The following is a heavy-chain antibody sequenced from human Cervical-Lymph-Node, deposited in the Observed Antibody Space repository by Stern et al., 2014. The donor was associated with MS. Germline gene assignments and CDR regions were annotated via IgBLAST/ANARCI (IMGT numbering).Heavy chain of an antibody. Sequence: VQLVESGAEVKKPGSSVKVSCKASGGTFSRYAINWVRQAPGQGLERMGGIIPIFGAAMYGQKLQGRVTITADESTNTAYMDLNSLRSDDTAVYYCARATVARGAFDIWGQGTMVTVST. V-gene: IGHV1-69*01. CDR1: GGTFSRYA. CDR3: ARATVARGAFDI. J-gene: IGHJ3*02. D-gene: IGHD4-23*01. CDR2: IIPIFGAA.